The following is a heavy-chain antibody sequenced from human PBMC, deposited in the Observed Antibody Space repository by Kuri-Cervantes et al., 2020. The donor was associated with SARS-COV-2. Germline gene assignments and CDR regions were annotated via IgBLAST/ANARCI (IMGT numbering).Heavy chain of an antibody. CDR2: IYYIGST. CDR3: ASFSTRGDP. D-gene: IGHD2/OR15-2a*01. J-gene: IGHJ5*02. CDR1: GGSISSSSYY. Sequence: SETLSLTCTVSGGSISSSSYYWGWIRQPPGKGLEWIGSIYYIGSTYYNPSLKSRVTISVDTSKNQFSLKLSSVTAADTAVYYCASFSTRGDPWGQGTLVTVSS. V-gene: IGHV4-39*01.